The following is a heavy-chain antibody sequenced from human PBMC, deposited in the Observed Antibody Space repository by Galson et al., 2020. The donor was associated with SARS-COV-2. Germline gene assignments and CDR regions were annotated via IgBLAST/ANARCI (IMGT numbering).Heavy chain of an antibody. D-gene: IGHD3-3*01. J-gene: IGHJ6*02. CDR1: GGSFSEYY. CDR2: VNHSGRS. V-gene: IGHV4-34*01. CDR3: AHRPAKYIQSWSDYMDV. Sequence: SETLSLSCAVYGGSFSEYYWSWIRQPPGKGLEWIGEVNHSGRSYYSTSLKSRVTMSLDTSNSQLSLKLTSVTAADTAVYYCAHRPAKYIQSWSDYMDVWGQGTTVIVSS.